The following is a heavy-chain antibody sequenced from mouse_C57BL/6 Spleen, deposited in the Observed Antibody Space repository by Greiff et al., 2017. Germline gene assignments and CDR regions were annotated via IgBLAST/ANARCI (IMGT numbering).Heavy chain of an antibody. Sequence: VQLQQSGAELVRPGASVTLSCKASGYTFTDYEMHWVKQTPVHGLEWIGAIAPETGGTAYNQKFKGKAILTADKSSSTAYMELRSLTSEDSAVYYCTTTFLYFDYWGQGTTLTVAS. D-gene: IGHD6-1*01. CDR2: IAPETGGT. V-gene: IGHV1-15*01. J-gene: IGHJ2*01. CDR1: GYTFTDYE. CDR3: TTTFLYFDY.